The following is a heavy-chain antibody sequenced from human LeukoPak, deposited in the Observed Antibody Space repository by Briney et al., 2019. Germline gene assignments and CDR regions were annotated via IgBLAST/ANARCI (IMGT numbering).Heavy chain of an antibody. CDR2: ISSSSSYI. V-gene: IGHV3-21*01. CDR3: ARGAPHYDILTGYSALVFDY. CDR1: GFTFSSYS. D-gene: IGHD3-9*01. Sequence: GGSLRLSCAASGFTFSSYSMNWVRQAPGKGLEWVSSISSSSSYIYYADSVKGRFTISIDNAKNSLYLQMNSLRAEDTAVYYCARGAPHYDILTGYSALVFDYWGQGTLVTVSS. J-gene: IGHJ4*02.